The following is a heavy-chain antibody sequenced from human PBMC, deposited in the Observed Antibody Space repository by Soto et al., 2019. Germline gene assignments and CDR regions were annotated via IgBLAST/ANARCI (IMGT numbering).Heavy chain of an antibody. CDR2: ISYDGSNK. CDR1: GFTFSSYA. V-gene: IGHV3-30-3*01. Sequence: QVQLVESGGGVVQPGRSLRLSCAASGFTFSSYAMHWVRQAPGKGLEWVAVISYDGSNKYYADSVKGRFTISRDNSKNTLYLQMNSLRAEDTAVYYCARDLTTVVKPNYFDYWGQGTLVTVSS. CDR3: ARDLTTVVKPNYFDY. D-gene: IGHD4-17*01. J-gene: IGHJ4*02.